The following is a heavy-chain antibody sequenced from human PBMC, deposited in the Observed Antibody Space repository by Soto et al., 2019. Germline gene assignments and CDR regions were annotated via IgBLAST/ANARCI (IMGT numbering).Heavy chain of an antibody. Sequence: VQLVESGGGVVQPGRSLRLSCAASGFTFSDYAMHWVRQAPGKGLEWVAVVSHDGRNTHYADSVKGRFTISRDSSMNMVSLELTSLRAEDTAVYYCAKGGRQWLVTSDFNYWGQGALVTVSS. CDR2: VSHDGRNT. V-gene: IGHV3-30*18. D-gene: IGHD6-19*01. CDR3: AKGGRQWLVTSDFNY. J-gene: IGHJ4*02. CDR1: GFTFSDYA.